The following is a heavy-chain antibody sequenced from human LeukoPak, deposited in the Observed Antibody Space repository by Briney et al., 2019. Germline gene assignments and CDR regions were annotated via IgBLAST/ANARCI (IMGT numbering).Heavy chain of an antibody. V-gene: IGHV3-23*01. J-gene: IGHJ4*02. CDR2: ISGSGGST. CDR1: GLTFSNYA. Sequence: GGSLRLSCAASGLTFSNYAMSWVRQAPGKGLEWVSSISGSGGSTYYADSVKGRFTISRDNSKNTLYLQMNSLRAEDTAVYYCAKEGTQLCYDYCGQGTLVTVSS. CDR3: AKEGTQLCYDY. D-gene: IGHD5-18*01.